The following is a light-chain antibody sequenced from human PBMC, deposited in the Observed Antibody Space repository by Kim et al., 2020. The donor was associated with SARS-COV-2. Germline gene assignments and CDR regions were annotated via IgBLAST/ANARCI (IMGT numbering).Light chain of an antibody. CDR3: AAWDDSLSGPV. CDR1: SSKSGSNY. Sequence: GQSVTISCSGSSSKSGSNYVYWYQQLRGTAPKLRSYSNEQRPSGVPDRFSGSKSGTSASLAISGLRSEDEADYYCAAWDDSLSGPVFGGGTQLTVL. V-gene: IGLV1-47*02. J-gene: IGLJ3*02. CDR2: SNE.